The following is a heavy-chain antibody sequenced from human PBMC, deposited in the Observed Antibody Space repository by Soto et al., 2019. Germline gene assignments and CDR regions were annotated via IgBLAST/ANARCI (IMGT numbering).Heavy chain of an antibody. J-gene: IGHJ4*02. D-gene: IGHD3-3*01. CDR1: GFSLTTSGVG. CDR2: LYWDDDK. Sequence: QITLNESGPTVVKPAETLTLTCTFSGFSLTTSGVGVGWIRQSPGKAPEWLALLYWDDDKRYSASLKSRRTITKDTSKNQVVLTMASVDPADTATYYCAHRILRTVFGLVTTTAIYFDFWGQGTPVVVSS. V-gene: IGHV2-5*02. CDR3: AHRILRTVFGLVTTTAIYFDF.